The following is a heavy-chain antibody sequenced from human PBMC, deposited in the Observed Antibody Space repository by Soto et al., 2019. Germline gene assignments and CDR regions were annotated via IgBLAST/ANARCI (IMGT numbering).Heavy chain of an antibody. CDR2: VGGSGDST. D-gene: IGHD2-15*01. CDR3: PKSPLGDCSGGRCYAPCYCDH. J-gene: IGHJ4*03. V-gene: IGHV3-23*01. Sequence: EVQLLDSGGGLVQPGGSLRLSCAASGFTFSNYAMSWVRQAPGKGLEWVSGVGGSGDSTYYADSVKGRFTISRDNSKDTLYLQMNSLRAEDSAVSYCPKSPLGDCSGGRCYAPCYCDHRGQGALVAVPS. CDR1: GFTFSNYA.